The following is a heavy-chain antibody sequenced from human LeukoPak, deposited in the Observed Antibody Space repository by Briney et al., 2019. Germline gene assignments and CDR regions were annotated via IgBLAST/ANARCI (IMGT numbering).Heavy chain of an antibody. Sequence: PGRSLRLSCAASGFTFSNYGMHWVRQAPGKGLEWVAVIWYDGSKNYYADSVKGRFTISRDNSKNTLYLQMNSLRAEDTAVYYCASRDNWNQGDYWGQGTLVTVAS. J-gene: IGHJ4*02. V-gene: IGHV3-33*01. CDR1: GFTFSNYG. D-gene: IGHD1-20*01. CDR3: ASRDNWNQGDY. CDR2: IWYDGSKN.